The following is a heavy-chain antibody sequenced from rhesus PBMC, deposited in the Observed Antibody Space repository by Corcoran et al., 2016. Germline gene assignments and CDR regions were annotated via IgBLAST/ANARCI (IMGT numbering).Heavy chain of an antibody. D-gene: IGHD3-34*01. CDR2: SRSGGDST. V-gene: IGHV3S42*01. Sequence: EVKMVESGGGLAKPGGSLRLSCAASGFTFRSYWMSWVRQTPGKALEGISDSRSGGDSTCYSDSVKGRCTISRDNSKNTLSLQMNSLRAEDTAVYYCAGYSLDVWGRGVLVTVSS. J-gene: IGHJ5-2*02. CDR1: GFTFRSYW. CDR3: AGYSLDV.